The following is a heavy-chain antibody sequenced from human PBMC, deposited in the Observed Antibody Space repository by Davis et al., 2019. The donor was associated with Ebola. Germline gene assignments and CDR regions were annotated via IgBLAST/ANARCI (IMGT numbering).Heavy chain of an antibody. CDR2: INPSGGST. V-gene: IGHV1-46*01. CDR1: GYTFTSYY. J-gene: IGHJ6*02. D-gene: IGHD5-24*01. Sequence: ASVKVSCKASGYTFTSYYMHWVRQAPGQGLEWMGIINPSGGSTSYAQKFQGRVTMTRDTSTSTVYMELSSLRSEDTAVYYCARAREMATIGDYGMDVWGQGTTVTVSS. CDR3: ARAREMATIGDYGMDV.